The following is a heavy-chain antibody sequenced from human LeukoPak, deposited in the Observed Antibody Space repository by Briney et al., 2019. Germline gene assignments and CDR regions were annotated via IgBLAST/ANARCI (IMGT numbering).Heavy chain of an antibody. CDR2: MNPNSGNT. CDR3: ARVDPSGWYNGMDV. J-gene: IGHJ6*02. D-gene: IGHD6-19*01. Sequence: ASVKVSCKASGYTFTTYDINWVRQATGQGLEWMGWMNPNSGNTGYAQKLQGRVTMTRNTSISTAYMELSSLRSEDTAVYYCARVDPSGWYNGMDVWGQGTTVTVSS. V-gene: IGHV1-8*02. CDR1: GYTFTTYD.